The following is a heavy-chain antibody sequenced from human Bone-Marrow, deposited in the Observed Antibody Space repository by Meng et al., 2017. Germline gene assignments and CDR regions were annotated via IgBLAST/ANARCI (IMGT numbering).Heavy chain of an antibody. V-gene: IGHV1-8*02. CDR3: ASWGANYGDYSYDAFDI. J-gene: IGHJ3*02. Sequence: ASVKVSCKASGYTFTSYDINWVRQATGQGLEWMGWMNPNSGNTGYAQKLQGRVTISVDTSKNQFSLKLSSVTAADTAVYYCASWGANYGDYSYDAFDIWGQGTMVTVSS. CDR2: MNPNSGNT. CDR1: GYTFTSYD. D-gene: IGHD4-17*01.